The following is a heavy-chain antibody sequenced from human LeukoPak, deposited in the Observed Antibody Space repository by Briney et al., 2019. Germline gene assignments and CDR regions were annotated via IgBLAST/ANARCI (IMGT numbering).Heavy chain of an antibody. Sequence: PSETLSLTCTVSGGSISSSSYYWGWIRQPPGKGLEWIGSIYYSGSTYYNPSLKSRVTISVDTSKNQFSLKLSSVTAADTAVYYCARVRYRRKNSSGWYGHFDYWGQGTLVTVSS. D-gene: IGHD6-19*01. CDR3: ARVRYRRKNSSGWYGHFDY. CDR2: IYYSGST. CDR1: GGSISSSSYY. V-gene: IGHV4-39*07. J-gene: IGHJ4*02.